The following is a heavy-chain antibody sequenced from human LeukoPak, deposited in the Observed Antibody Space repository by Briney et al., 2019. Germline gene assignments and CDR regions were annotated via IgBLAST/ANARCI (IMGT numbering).Heavy chain of an antibody. CDR3: ARDRRFLEWLLHFDY. D-gene: IGHD3-3*01. V-gene: IGHV1-46*01. CDR2: INPSGGST. J-gene: IGHJ4*02. Sequence: ASVTVSCKASGYTFTSYYMRWVRQAPGQGLEWMGIINPSGGSTSYAQKFQGRVTMTRDMSTSTVYMELSSLRSEDTAVYYCARDRRFLEWLLHFDYWGQGTLVTVSS. CDR1: GYTFTSYY.